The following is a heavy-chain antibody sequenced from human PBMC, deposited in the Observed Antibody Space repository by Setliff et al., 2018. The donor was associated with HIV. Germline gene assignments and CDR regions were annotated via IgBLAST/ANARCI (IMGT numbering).Heavy chain of an antibody. CDR3: AKDGESRGGFTTFDS. Sequence: GGSLRLSCAASGFSFRTYAMSWVRQAPGKGLEWVSAITGSGGDIYYADSVKGRFTISRDTSKNTLHLQMSSLGADDTALYYCAKDGESRGGFTTFDSWGQGTLVTVSS. J-gene: IGHJ4*02. CDR1: GFSFRTYA. D-gene: IGHD3-16*01. V-gene: IGHV3-23*01. CDR2: ITGSGGDI.